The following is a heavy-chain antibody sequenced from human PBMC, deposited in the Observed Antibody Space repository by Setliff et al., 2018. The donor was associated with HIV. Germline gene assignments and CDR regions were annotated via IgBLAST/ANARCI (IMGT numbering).Heavy chain of an antibody. D-gene: IGHD2-2*01. CDR3: ARDPLPEGSSTIPVELFDY. CDR2: IIPIFGTA. J-gene: IGHJ4*02. CDR1: GGTFSSYA. Sequence: SVKVSCKASGGTFSSYAISWVRQAPGQGLEWMGGIIPIFGTASYAQKFQGRVTMTRDTSTSTVYMELSSLRSEDTAVYYCARDPLPEGSSTIPVELFDYWGQGTLVTVSS. V-gene: IGHV1-69*05.